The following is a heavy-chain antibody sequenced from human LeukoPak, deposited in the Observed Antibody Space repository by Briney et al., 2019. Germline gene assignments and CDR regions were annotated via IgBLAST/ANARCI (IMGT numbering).Heavy chain of an antibody. CDR1: GFTFSSYG. V-gene: IGHV3-7*03. CDR2: IKQDGSEK. CDR3: ARWVGDIVVVPAAMRSGGVRCSRWFDP. Sequence: GGSLRLSCAASGFTFSSYGMSWVRQAPGKGLEWVANIKQDGSEKYYVDSVKGRFTISRDNAKNSLYLQMNSLRAEDTAVYYCARWVGDIVVVPAAMRSGGVRCSRWFDPWGQGTLVTVSS. D-gene: IGHD2-2*01. J-gene: IGHJ5*02.